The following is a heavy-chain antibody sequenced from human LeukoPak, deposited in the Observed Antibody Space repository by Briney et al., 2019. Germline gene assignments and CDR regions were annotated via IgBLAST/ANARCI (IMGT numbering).Heavy chain of an antibody. CDR3: ARDHDYGDYERWFDP. Sequence: SETLSLTCAVYGGSFSGYYWSWIRQPPGKGLEWIGEINHSGSTNYNPSLKSRVTISVDTSKNQFSLKLSSVTAADTAVYYCARDHDYGDYERWFDPWGQGTLVTVSS. CDR1: GGSFSGYY. V-gene: IGHV4-34*01. D-gene: IGHD4-17*01. J-gene: IGHJ5*02. CDR2: INHSGST.